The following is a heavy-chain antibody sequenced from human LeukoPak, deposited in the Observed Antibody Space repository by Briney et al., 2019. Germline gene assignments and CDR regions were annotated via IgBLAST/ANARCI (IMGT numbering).Heavy chain of an antibody. CDR3: ASSGLRNDY. CDR1: EYTFTGYY. Sequence: ASVKVSCKGSEYTFTGYYMHWVRQAPGQGLEWMGWMNPNSGNTGYAQKFQGRVTMTRNTSISTAYMELSSLRSEDTAVYYCASSGLRNDYWGQGTLVTVSS. CDR2: MNPNSGNT. D-gene: IGHD4-17*01. V-gene: IGHV1-8*02. J-gene: IGHJ4*02.